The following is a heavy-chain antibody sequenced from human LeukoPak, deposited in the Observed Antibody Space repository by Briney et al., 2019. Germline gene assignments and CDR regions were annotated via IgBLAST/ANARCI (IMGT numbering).Heavy chain of an antibody. J-gene: IGHJ5*02. V-gene: IGHV4-34*01. CDR1: GGSFSGYY. Sequence: SETLSLTCAVYGGSFSGYYWSWIRQPPGKGLEWIGEINHSGTTHYNPSLKSRVTISVDTSKNQFSLKLTSVTAADTAVYYCARKEGGQLVNTRRWFDPWGQGTLVTVSS. D-gene: IGHD6-13*01. CDR3: ARKEGGQLVNTRRWFDP. CDR2: INHSGTT.